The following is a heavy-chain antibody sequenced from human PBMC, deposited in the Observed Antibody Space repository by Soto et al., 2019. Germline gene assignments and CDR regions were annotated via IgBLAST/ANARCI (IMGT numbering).Heavy chain of an antibody. CDR3: ARDPIAAAGRPAPHNWFDP. V-gene: IGHV3-21*01. Sequence: GGSLRLSCAASGFTFSSYSMNWVRQAPGKGLEWVSSISSSSSYIYYADSVKGRFTISRDNAKNSLYLQMNSLRAEDTAVYYCARDPIAAAGRPAPHNWFDPWAQGTLVTVSS. CDR1: GFTFSSYS. J-gene: IGHJ5*02. CDR2: ISSSSSYI. D-gene: IGHD6-13*01.